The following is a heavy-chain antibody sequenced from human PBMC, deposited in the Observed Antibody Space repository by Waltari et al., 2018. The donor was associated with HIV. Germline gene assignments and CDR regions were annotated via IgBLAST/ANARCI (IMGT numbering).Heavy chain of an antibody. CDR1: GYIFSGYY. Sequence: QVQLVQSGAEVKKRGALLKVSCKTSGYIFSGYYIHWVRQDPGQGLEWMRWISPNPGGTRVAQRFQGRVTVTRDTSETTGYMEVSGLTADDTAIYYCARVSRRDGSRLFDYWGPGTLVTVSS. CDR2: ISPNPGGT. V-gene: IGHV1-2*02. J-gene: IGHJ4*02. CDR3: ARVSRRDGSRLFDY. D-gene: IGHD6-25*01.